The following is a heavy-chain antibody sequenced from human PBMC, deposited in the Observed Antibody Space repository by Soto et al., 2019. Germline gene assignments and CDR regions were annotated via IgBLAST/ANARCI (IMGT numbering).Heavy chain of an antibody. V-gene: IGHV3-64D*06. CDR1: GFTFSNSY. CDR2: ISENGDIT. J-gene: IGHJ4*02. CDR3: VKDRFVDY. Sequence: PGGSLRLSCSVFGFTFSNSYMHWVRQTPEKGLQYVSSISENGDITYYPDSVKGRFTISRDNSKSTVYLQMSSLRVEDTGVYYCVKDRFVDYWGQGVRVTVSS.